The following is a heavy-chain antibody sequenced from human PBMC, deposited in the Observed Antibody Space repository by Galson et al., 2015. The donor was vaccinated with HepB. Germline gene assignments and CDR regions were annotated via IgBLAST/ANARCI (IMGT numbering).Heavy chain of an antibody. Sequence: SLRLSCAASGFTFSSYGMHWVRQAPGKGLGWVAVISYDGSDKYYADSVKGRFTISRDNSKNTLSLQMNSLTAEDTAVYSCAEDKDLGYCSSTSCYTLDYWGQGTLVTVSS. J-gene: IGHJ4*02. CDR2: ISYDGSDK. V-gene: IGHV3-30*18. D-gene: IGHD2-2*02. CDR1: GFTFSSYG. CDR3: AEDKDLGYCSSTSCYTLDY.